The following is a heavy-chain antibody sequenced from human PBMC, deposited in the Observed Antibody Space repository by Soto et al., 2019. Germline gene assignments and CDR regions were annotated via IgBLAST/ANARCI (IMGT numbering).Heavy chain of an antibody. D-gene: IGHD1-1*01. CDR3: ARVAGHKNARFDT. J-gene: IGHJ4*02. CDR1: GYSFTKYH. Sequence: ASVKVSCKASGYSFTKYHMHWVRQAPGQGLEWMGWINPGSGVTNQAQKFQGRFTMTRDTSITTTYMELSSLTSDDTAVYYCARVAGHKNARFDTWGQGALVTVSS. V-gene: IGHV1-2*02. CDR2: INPGSGVT.